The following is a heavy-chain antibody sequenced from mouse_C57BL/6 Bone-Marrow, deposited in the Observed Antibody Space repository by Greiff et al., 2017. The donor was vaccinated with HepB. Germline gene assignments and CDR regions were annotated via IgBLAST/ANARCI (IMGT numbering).Heavy chain of an antibody. CDR2: INTGGSYT. D-gene: IGHD2-14*01. V-gene: IGHV5-6*01. J-gene: IGHJ2*01. CDR3: ARDRFDFYFDY. CDR1: GFAFSTSG. Sequence: EVKVVESGGDLVKPGGSLKLSCAASGFAFSTSGMSWVRQTPDKRLEWVATINTGGSYTYYAYNVRGRFTISRDTAKNTLFLLMSSLKSEDSAIYYCARDRFDFYFDYWGQGTPLTVSS.